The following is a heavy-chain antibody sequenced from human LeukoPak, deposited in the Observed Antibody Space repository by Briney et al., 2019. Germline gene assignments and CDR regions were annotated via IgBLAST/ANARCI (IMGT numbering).Heavy chain of an antibody. CDR2: ISGSGLST. D-gene: IGHD3-22*01. V-gene: IGHV3-23*01. J-gene: IGHJ4*02. Sequence: GGSLRLSCAASGFTFSSYAMSWVRQAPGKGLEWVSAISGSGLSTYYADSVKGRFTISRDNSQNTLYLQMNSLRAEDTAVYYRAKALSSGYLFDYWGQGTLVTVSS. CDR3: AKALSSGYLFDY. CDR1: GFTFSSYA.